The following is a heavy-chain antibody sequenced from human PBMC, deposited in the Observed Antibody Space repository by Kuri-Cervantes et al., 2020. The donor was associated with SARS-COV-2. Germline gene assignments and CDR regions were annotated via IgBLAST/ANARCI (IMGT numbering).Heavy chain of an antibody. J-gene: IGHJ5*02. Sequence: ESLKISCAVYGGSFSGYYWSWIRQPPGKGLEWIGEINHSGSTNYNPSLKSRVTTSVDTSKNQFSLKLSSVTAADTAVYYCARDLGIQLWVSPLDPWGQGTLITVSS. CDR3: ARDLGIQLWVSPLDP. CDR1: GGSFSGYY. V-gene: IGHV4-34*01. D-gene: IGHD5-18*01. CDR2: INHSGST.